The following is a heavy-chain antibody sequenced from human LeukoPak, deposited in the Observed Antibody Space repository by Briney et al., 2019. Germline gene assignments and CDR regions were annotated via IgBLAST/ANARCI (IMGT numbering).Heavy chain of an antibody. CDR2: ISSSSSTI. CDR3: ARVLRYFDWLEGYYMDV. D-gene: IGHD3-9*01. Sequence: GGSLRLSCAASGFTFSSYSMNWVRQAPGKGLEWVSYISSSSSTIYYADSVKGRFTISRDNAKNSLYLLMNSLRAEDTAVYYCARVLRYFDWLEGYYMDVWGKGTTVTVSS. J-gene: IGHJ6*03. V-gene: IGHV3-48*01. CDR1: GFTFSSYS.